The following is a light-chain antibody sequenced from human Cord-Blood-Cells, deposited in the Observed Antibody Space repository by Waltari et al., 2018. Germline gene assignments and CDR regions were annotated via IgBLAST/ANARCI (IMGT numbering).Light chain of an antibody. J-gene: IGKJ2*03. CDR2: AAS. CDR3: QQSYSTPYS. Sequence: DIHLNQSPPSLSTSVGNRVTITCRASQSISSYLNWYQQKPGKAPKLLIYAASSLQSGVPSRFSGSGSGTDFTLTISSLQPEDFATYYCQQSYSTPYSFGQGTKLEIK. CDR1: QSISSY. V-gene: IGKV1-39*01.